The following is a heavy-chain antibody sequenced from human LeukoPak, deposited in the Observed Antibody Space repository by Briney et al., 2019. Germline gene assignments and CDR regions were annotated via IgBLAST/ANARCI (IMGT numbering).Heavy chain of an antibody. CDR2: IGAYNGNT. CDR3: ARDQDNITMVRGVRNWFDP. J-gene: IGHJ5*02. V-gene: IGHV1-18*01. D-gene: IGHD3-10*01. Sequence: ASVKVSCTASGYTFTSYGISWVRQAPGQGLEWMGWIGAYNGNTNYAQKLQGRVTMTTDTSTSTAYMELRSLRSDDTAVYYCARDQDNITMVRGVRNWFDPWGQGTLVTVSS. CDR1: GYTFTSYG.